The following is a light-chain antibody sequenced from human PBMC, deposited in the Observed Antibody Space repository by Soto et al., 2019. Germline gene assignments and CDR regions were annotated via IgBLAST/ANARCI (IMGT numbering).Light chain of an antibody. CDR1: PGIRND. CDR3: LQKYFYPFT. Sequence: AIQMTQSPSSLSASVGDRVTITCRASPGIRNDLDWFQQKPGKAPKLLIYAASNLQSGVPARFSGSGSGTDFTLTISSLQPEDFATYYCLQKYFYPFTFGPGTKVDIK. V-gene: IGKV1-6*01. CDR2: AAS. J-gene: IGKJ3*01.